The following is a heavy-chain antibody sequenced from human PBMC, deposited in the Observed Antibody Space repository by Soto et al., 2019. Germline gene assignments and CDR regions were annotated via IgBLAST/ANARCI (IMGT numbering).Heavy chain of an antibody. V-gene: IGHV1-69*01. CDR3: ASLNNWSSGDGRIDV. D-gene: IGHD1-26*01. CDR1: GGTFNTYT. Sequence: QVQLVQSGAEEKKPGSSVKVSCKASGGTFNTYTISWVRQVPGQGLEWMGGIMPLYAKPTYAQPFLGRLTIAADEHTSTVYMELSSLSSEDTALYYCASLNNWSSGDGRIDVWGRGTAVSVSS. J-gene: IGHJ6*02. CDR2: IMPLYAKP.